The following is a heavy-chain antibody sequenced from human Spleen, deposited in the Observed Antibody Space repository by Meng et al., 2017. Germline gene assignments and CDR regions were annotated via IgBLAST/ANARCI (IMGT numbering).Heavy chain of an antibody. Sequence: SQTLSLTCAIPGDSVSSNSAAWNWLRQSPSRGLEWLGGTYYRSMWYNDYAVSVKRRITINPDTSKNQFSLQLNSLTPEDTAVYYCAGSVSGYNRGLYDYWGQGTLVTVSS. CDR2: TYYRSMWYN. D-gene: IGHD5-24*01. CDR3: AGSVSGYNRGLYDY. J-gene: IGHJ4*02. V-gene: IGHV6-1*01. CDR1: GDSVSSNSAA.